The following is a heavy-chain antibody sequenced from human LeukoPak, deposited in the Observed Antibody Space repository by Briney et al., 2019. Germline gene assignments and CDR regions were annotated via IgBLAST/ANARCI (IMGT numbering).Heavy chain of an antibody. CDR1: GGSISSSSYY. D-gene: IGHD3-9*01. CDR3: ARENYDILTEDSYFDY. Sequence: SSETLSLTCTVSGGSISSSSYYWGWIRQPPGKGLEWIGSIYYSGSTYYNPSLKSRVTISVDTSKNQFSLKLSSVTAADTAVYYCARENYDILTEDSYFDYWGQGTLVTVSS. V-gene: IGHV4-39*07. J-gene: IGHJ4*02. CDR2: IYYSGST.